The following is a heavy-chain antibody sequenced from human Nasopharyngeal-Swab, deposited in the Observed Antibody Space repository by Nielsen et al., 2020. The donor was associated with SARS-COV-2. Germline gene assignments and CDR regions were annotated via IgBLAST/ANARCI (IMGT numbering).Heavy chain of an antibody. CDR1: GFTFSKFW. CDR2: IKEDGSEA. CDR3: ARSTSSSWYRPLDY. D-gene: IGHD6-13*01. J-gene: IGHJ4*02. Sequence: GGSLRLSCAASGFTFSKFWMNWVRQAPGKGLEWVANIKEDGSEAHYVGSVRGRITISRDNAKNSLYLQMDNLRAEDTAVYYCARSTSSSWYRPLDYWGQGTLV. V-gene: IGHV3-7*03.